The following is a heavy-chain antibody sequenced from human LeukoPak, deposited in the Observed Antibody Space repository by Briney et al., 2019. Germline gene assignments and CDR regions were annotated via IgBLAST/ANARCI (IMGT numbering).Heavy chain of an antibody. Sequence: GESLKISCKGSGYSFTSYWIGWVRQMPGKGLEWMGIIYPGDSDTRYSPSFQGQVTISADKSISTAYLQWSSLKASDTAMYYCARPYSSGWYKNAFDIWGQGTMVTVSS. J-gene: IGHJ3*02. V-gene: IGHV5-51*01. CDR2: IYPGDSDT. CDR3: ARPYSSGWYKNAFDI. CDR1: GYSFTSYW. D-gene: IGHD6-19*01.